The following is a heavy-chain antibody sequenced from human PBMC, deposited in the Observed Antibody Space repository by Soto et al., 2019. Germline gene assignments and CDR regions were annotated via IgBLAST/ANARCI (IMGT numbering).Heavy chain of an antibody. V-gene: IGHV4-59*01. D-gene: IGHD3-10*01. CDR3: ARTTKDDYYGSGSPTFSFDY. CDR2: IYYSGST. CDR1: GGSISSYY. Sequence: SETLSLTCTVSGGSISSYYWSWIRQPPGKGLEWIGYIYYSGSTNYNPSLKSRVTISVDTSKNQFSLKLSSVTAADTAVYYCARTTKDDYYGSGSPTFSFDYWGQGTLVTVSS. J-gene: IGHJ4*02.